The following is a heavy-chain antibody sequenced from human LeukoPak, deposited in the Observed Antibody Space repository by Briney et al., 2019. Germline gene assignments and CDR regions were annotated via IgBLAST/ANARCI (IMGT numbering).Heavy chain of an antibody. D-gene: IGHD3-16*02. Sequence: SETLSLTCPVSGDSIGSGTFCWNWVRQPVGTGLEWIGRICASGSTDYNPSLKSRVTISVDTSKNQFSLKLSSVTAADTAVYYCARLIGPQVGYWGQGTLVTVSS. V-gene: IGHV4-61*02. CDR3: ARLIGPQVGY. CDR2: ICASGST. CDR1: GDSIGSGTFC. J-gene: IGHJ4*02.